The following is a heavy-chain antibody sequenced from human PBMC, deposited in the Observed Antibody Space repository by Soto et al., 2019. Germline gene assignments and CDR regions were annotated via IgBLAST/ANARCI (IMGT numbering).Heavy chain of an antibody. CDR1: GFTFSRYT. V-gene: IGHV3-23*01. Sequence: GGSLRLSCAASGFTFSRYTMNWVRQAPGKGLEWVSSISGSGGSTYYADSVKGRFTISRDNSKNTLYLQMNSLRAEDTAVDYCANPSSSSARDYWGQGTLVTVSS. CDR2: ISGSGGST. D-gene: IGHD6-13*01. J-gene: IGHJ4*02. CDR3: ANPSSSSARDY.